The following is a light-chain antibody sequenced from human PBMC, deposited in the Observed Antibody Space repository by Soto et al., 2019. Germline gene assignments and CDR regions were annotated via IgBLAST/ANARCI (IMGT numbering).Light chain of an antibody. J-gene: IGLJ3*02. CDR2: AVR. CDR1: TSSIGAGHD. V-gene: IGLV1-40*01. CDR3: FSYTANDNWV. Sequence: QSVLTQPTSVSGSPGQWVTISCTWNTSSIGAGHDVHWYQQLPGTAPKIIISAVRQRPSGVPDRFSGSKSGNTASLTISGLKADDEADYFCFSYTANDNWVFGGGTK.